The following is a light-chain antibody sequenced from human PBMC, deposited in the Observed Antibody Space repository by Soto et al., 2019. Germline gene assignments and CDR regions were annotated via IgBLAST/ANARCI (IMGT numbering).Light chain of an antibody. CDR1: SSDVGGHNS. CDR2: DVS. V-gene: IGLV2-14*01. Sequence: QSVLTQPASVSGSPGQSITISCTGTSSDVGGHNSVSWYRQDPGKAPKLMIYDVSNRPSGVSDRFSGSKSGNTASLTISGLQIEDEADYYCSSFTSSVTHVFGTGTKVTV. CDR3: SSFTSSVTHV. J-gene: IGLJ1*01.